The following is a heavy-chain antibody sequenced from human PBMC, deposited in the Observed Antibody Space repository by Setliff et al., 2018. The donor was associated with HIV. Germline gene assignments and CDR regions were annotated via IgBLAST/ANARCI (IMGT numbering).Heavy chain of an antibody. D-gene: IGHD3-22*01. CDR3: ASGVYYYDSSGYLREEGFDP. CDR1: GGSIGNSRYY. CDR2: IYYSGST. V-gene: IGHV4-39*01. Sequence: PSETLSLTCTVSGGSIGNSRYYWSWIRQPPGKGLEWIGSIYYSGSTYYNPSLKSRVTISVDTSKNQFSLKLSSVTAADAAVYYCASGVYYYDSSGYLREEGFDPWGQGTLVTVSS. J-gene: IGHJ5*02.